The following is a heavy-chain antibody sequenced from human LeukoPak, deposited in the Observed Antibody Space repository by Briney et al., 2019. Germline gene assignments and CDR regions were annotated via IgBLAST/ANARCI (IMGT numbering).Heavy chain of an antibody. J-gene: IGHJ5*02. CDR2: ISFDGSQK. CDR3: SKDLTSDFGGDLDP. CDR1: GFTFSSYG. Sequence: GGSLRLSCAASGFTFSSYGMHWVRQAPGKGLEWVALISFDGSQKYYADSVKGRFTISRGNSKSTVYLQMNSLRVEDAAVYYCSKDLTSDFGGDLDPWGQGTLVTVSS. D-gene: IGHD3-10*01. V-gene: IGHV3-30*02.